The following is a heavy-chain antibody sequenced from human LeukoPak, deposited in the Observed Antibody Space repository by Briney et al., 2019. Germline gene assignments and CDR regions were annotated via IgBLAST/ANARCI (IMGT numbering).Heavy chain of an antibody. V-gene: IGHV3-21*01. J-gene: IGHJ4*02. CDR2: ISTGSSYI. CDR3: ATGTEETTVVTPCY. D-gene: IGHD4-23*01. CDR1: GFTFSTYT. Sequence: GGSLRLSCAASGFTFSTYTMNWVRQAPGKGLEWVSSISTGSSYIHYADSVKGRFTISRDNAKISLYLQMNSLIAEDTAVYYRATGTEETTVVTPCYWGQGTLVTVSS.